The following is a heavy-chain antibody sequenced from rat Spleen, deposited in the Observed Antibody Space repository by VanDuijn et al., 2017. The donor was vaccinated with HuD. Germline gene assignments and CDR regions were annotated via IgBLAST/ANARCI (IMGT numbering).Heavy chain of an antibody. Sequence: EVQLVESGGGLVQPGRSLKLSCAASGFTFSNYGMAWVRQAPTKGLEWVATISYDGSSTYYRDSVKGRSTISRDNAKRTLYLQMYSMRSEATYTYYSASEGYNYGLFDYWGQGVMATVAS. J-gene: IGHJ2*01. CDR2: ISYDGSST. V-gene: IGHV5-29*01. D-gene: IGHD1-4*01. CDR1: GFTFSNYG. CDR3: ASEGYNYGLFDY.